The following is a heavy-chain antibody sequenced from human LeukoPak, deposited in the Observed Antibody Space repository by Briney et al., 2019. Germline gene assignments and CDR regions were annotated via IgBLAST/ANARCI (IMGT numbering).Heavy chain of an antibody. CDR3: AKNMVRGVSLHYFDY. D-gene: IGHD3-10*01. CDR1: GFTFSSYA. Sequence: GGSLRLSCTASGFTFSSYAMSWVRQAPGKGLEWVSAISGSGGSTYYADSVKGRFTISRDNSKNTLYLQMNSLRAEDTAVYYCAKNMVRGVSLHYFDYWGQGTLVTVSS. CDR2: ISGSGGST. V-gene: IGHV3-23*01. J-gene: IGHJ4*02.